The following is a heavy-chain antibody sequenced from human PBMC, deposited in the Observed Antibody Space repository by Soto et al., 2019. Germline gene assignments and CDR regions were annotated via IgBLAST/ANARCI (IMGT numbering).Heavy chain of an antibody. V-gene: IGHV1-18*04. CDR1: GYNFMPYG. J-gene: IGHJ4*02. CDR3: ARDLDPSGSYYTDY. D-gene: IGHD3-10*01. Sequence: ASVKVSCKASGYNFMPYGVNWVRQAPGQGLKWMGWISPWKGNTNYAQSFQGRVTMTTDTSTSTAYMELRSLTSDDTAVYYCARDLDPSGSYYTDYWGPGTLVTVSS. CDR2: ISPWKGNT.